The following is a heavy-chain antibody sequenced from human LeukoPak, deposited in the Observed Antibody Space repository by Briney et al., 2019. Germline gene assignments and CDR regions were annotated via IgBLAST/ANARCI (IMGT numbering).Heavy chain of an antibody. V-gene: IGHV4-61*02. CDR1: GDSVSSGSYY. J-gene: IGHJ4*02. CDR3: AREGRVGATDY. Sequence: SETLSLTCTVSGDSVSSGSYYWSWIRQPAGKGLEWIGRIYTSGSTDYNPSLKSRVTISVDTSKNQFSLKLSSVTAADTAVYYCAREGRVGATDYWGQGTLVTVSS. CDR2: IYTSGST. D-gene: IGHD1-26*01.